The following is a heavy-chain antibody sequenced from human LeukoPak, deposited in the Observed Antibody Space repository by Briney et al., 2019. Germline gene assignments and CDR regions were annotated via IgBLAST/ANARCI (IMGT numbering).Heavy chain of an antibody. Sequence: GGSLRLSCAASGFSFSSSWMHWVRQAPGKGQVWVSRVNGDGSGTIYADSVKGRFTISRDNAKNTLYLQMNSLRAEDTAVYYCARGKTRGGFDIWGQGTMVTVSS. J-gene: IGHJ3*02. CDR3: ARGKTRGGFDI. V-gene: IGHV3-74*01. D-gene: IGHD3-10*01. CDR1: GFSFSSSW. CDR2: VNGDGSGT.